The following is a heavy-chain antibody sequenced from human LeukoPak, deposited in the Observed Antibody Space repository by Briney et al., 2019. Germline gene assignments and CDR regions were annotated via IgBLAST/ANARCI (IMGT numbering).Heavy chain of an antibody. CDR1: GFTFSSYA. CDR2: ISGSGGST. CDR3: AEDQDGHCSGGSCYSGAFDI. Sequence: GGSLRLSCAASGFTFSSYAMSWVRQAPGKGLEWVSAISGSGGSTYYADSVKGRFTISRDNSKNTLYLQMNSLRAEDTAVYYCAEDQDGHCSGGSCYSGAFDIWGQGTMVTVSS. D-gene: IGHD2-15*01. V-gene: IGHV3-23*01. J-gene: IGHJ3*02.